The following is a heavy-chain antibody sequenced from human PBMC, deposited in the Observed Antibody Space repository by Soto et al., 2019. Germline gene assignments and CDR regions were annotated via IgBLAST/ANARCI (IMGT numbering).Heavy chain of an antibody. J-gene: IGHJ4*02. Sequence: EVQLVESGGGLVQPGGSLRLSCAASGFTFSDHYMDWVRQAPGKGLECVGRTRNKANSYPTEYAASVKGRFTISRDDSKRSLDLQMNSPKTEATAVYYCARTYYDYIWGSATPFDYWGQGTLVAVSS. V-gene: IGHV3-72*01. CDR3: ARTYYDYIWGSATPFDY. CDR1: GFTFSDHY. D-gene: IGHD3-16*01. CDR2: TRNKANSYPT.